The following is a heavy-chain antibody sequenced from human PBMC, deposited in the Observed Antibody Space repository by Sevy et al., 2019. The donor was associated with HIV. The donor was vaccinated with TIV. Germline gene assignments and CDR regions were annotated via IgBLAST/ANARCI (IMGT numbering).Heavy chain of an antibody. CDR2: IMPSGIT. D-gene: IGHD1-26*01. Sequence: SETLSLTCAVYGGSLSGYYWSWIRQPPGKGLEWIGEIMPSGITNYNPSLKSRVSISIDTSKNQFSPKVNSVTAADTAMYFCARGQWEHPFWGQGTQVTVSS. V-gene: IGHV4-34*01. J-gene: IGHJ4*02. CDR1: GGSLSGYY. CDR3: ARGQWEHPF.